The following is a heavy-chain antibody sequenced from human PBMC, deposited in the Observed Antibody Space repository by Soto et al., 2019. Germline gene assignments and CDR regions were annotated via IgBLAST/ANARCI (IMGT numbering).Heavy chain of an antibody. CDR1: GFTFSNYY. Sequence: GESLKISCAASGFTFSNYYMSWIRQAPGKGLEWVSYISSTGRTIYYADSVKGRFTVSRDNAQNSLSLKLNSLRVEDTAVYYCARSYSSGWEFDYWGQGTQVTVSS. D-gene: IGHD6-19*01. V-gene: IGHV3-11*01. CDR3: ARSYSSGWEFDY. J-gene: IGHJ4*02. CDR2: ISSTGRTI.